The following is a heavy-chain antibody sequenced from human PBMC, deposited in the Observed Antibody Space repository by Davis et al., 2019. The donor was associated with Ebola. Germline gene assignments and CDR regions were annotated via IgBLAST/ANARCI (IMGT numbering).Heavy chain of an antibody. CDR2: INGDGTIT. Sequence: PGGSLRLSCAASGFTFSSYWMHWVRQAPGTGLVWVSNINGDGTITNYADSVKGRFTISGDNAKNTLYLEMNSLTAEDTAVYYCSRDVNFEFYDYWGQGTLVTVSS. V-gene: IGHV3-74*01. D-gene: IGHD1-20*01. CDR1: GFTFSSYW. CDR3: SRDVNFEFYDY. J-gene: IGHJ4*02.